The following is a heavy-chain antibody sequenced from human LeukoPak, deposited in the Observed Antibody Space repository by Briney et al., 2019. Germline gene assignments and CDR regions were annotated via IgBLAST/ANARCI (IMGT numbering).Heavy chain of an antibody. CDR1: GGTFSSYD. D-gene: IGHD3-3*01. Sequence: ASVKVSCKVSGGTFSSYDINWVRQATGQGLEWMGWMNPNSGNTGYAQKFQGRVTMTRNTSISTAYMELSSLRSEDTAVYYCARGSYDFWSGYYSSGGYYYYMDVWGKGTTVTVSS. CDR2: MNPNSGNT. CDR3: ARGSYDFWSGYYSSGGYYYYMDV. J-gene: IGHJ6*03. V-gene: IGHV1-8*02.